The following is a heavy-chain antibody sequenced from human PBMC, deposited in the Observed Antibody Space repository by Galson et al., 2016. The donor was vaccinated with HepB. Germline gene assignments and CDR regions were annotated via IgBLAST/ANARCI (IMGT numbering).Heavy chain of an antibody. D-gene: IGHD2-2*01. V-gene: IGHV1-69*06. CDR1: GGTFRSYT. CDR3: PREWPCSSTSCNVFDY. Sequence: SVKVSCKASGGTFRSYTISWVRQAPGQGLEWMGGITPIFDTTPYAQKFQGRVPITADNSTGTAYMELSSLRSDDTAVYYCPREWPCSSTSCNVFDYWGQGTLVTVSS. CDR2: ITPIFDTT. J-gene: IGHJ4*02.